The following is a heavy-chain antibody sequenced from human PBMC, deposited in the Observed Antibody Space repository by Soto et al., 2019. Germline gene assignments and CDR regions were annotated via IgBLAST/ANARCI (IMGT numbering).Heavy chain of an antibody. Sequence: GASVKVSCKTSGGTLSNYAISWLRQAPGQGPEWMGSIIPIFDTANYAQKFQGRVTITADESTSTVYMELSSLRSEDTAVYYCAREGVDSDVVTFFDYWGQGTLVTVSS. CDR2: IIPIFDTA. CDR1: GGTLSNYA. D-gene: IGHD5-18*01. V-gene: IGHV1-69*13. CDR3: AREGVDSDVVTFFDY. J-gene: IGHJ4*02.